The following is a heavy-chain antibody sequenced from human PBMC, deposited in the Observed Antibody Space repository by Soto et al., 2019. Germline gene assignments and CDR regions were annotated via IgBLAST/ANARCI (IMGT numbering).Heavy chain of an antibody. V-gene: IGHV4-31*03. CDR2: NYYSGIT. D-gene: IGHD6-6*01. J-gene: IGHJ6*02. Sequence: QVQLQESGPGLVKPSQTLSLTCTVSGGSISSGGYYWTWIRQHPGKGLEWIGYNYYSGITYYNPSLKCRVTISLDTSKNRFSLKRSSFTAADTAVYYCARGSSIAGLYYGMDVWGQGTTVTVSS. CDR3: ARGSSIAGLYYGMDV. CDR1: GGSISSGGYY.